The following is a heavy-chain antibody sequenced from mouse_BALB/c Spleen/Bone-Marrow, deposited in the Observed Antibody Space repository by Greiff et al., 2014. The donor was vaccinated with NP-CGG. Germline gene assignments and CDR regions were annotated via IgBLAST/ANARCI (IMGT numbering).Heavy chain of an antibody. CDR1: GYTFTSYW. Sequence: QVQLKESGAELVKPGPSVKMSCKASGYTFTSYWMHWVKQRPGQGLEWIGDIYPGSDSTNYNEKFKSRAALTVDTSSSTAYMQLSSLASEDSAVYYCAREKDWVFDYWGQGTTLTVSS. CDR3: AREKDWVFDY. V-gene: IGHV1-55*01. J-gene: IGHJ2*01. D-gene: IGHD4-1*01. CDR2: IYPGSDST.